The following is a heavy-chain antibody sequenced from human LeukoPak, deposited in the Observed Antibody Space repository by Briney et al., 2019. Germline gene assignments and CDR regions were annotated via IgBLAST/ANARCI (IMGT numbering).Heavy chain of an antibody. D-gene: IGHD6-19*01. Sequence: PSETLSLTCTVSGGSISSGGYYWSWIRQHPGKGLEWIGYIYYSGSTYYNPSLKSRVTISVDTSKNQFSLKLSSVTAADTAVYYCALRQPYSSGWYGAFDIWGQGTMVTVSS. CDR2: IYYSGST. CDR3: ALRQPYSSGWYGAFDI. V-gene: IGHV4-31*03. J-gene: IGHJ3*02. CDR1: GGSISSGGYY.